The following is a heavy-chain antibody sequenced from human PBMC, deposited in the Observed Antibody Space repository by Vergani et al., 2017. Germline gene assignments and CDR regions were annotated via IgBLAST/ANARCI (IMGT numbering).Heavy chain of an antibody. D-gene: IGHD6-13*01. V-gene: IGHV1-2*02. Sequence: QVQLVQSGAEVKKPGASVKVSCKASGYTFTSYAMHWVRQAPGQRLEWMGWINPNSGGTKYAQKFQGRVTMTRDTSISTAYMELSRLRSDDTAVFYCARLSASSSSYVGYWGQGTLVTVSS. CDR3: ARLSASSSSYVGY. J-gene: IGHJ4*02. CDR2: INPNSGGT. CDR1: GYTFTSYA.